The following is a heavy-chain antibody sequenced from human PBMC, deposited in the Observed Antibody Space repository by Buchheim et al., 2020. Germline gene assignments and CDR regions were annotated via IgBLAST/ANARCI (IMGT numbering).Heavy chain of an antibody. CDR2: INHSGST. J-gene: IGHJ4*02. CDR3: ARGHKKGIAVAY. CDR1: GGSFSGYY. D-gene: IGHD6-19*01. V-gene: IGHV4-34*01. Sequence: QVQLQQWGAGLLKPSETLSLTCAVYGGSFSGYYWSWIRQPPGKGLEWIGEINHSGSTNYNPSLKSRVTISVDTSKNQFSLQLSSVTAADTAVYYCARGHKKGIAVAYWGQGTL.